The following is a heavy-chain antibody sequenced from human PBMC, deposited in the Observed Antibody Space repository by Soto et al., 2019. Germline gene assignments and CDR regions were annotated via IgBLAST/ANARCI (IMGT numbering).Heavy chain of an antibody. CDR3: ASPPVATGSGMDV. CDR1: GFTVSSNY. Sequence: EVQLVESGGGLIQPGGSLRLSCAASGFTVSSNYMSWVRQAPGKGLEWVSVIYTGGSTYYADSVKGRFTISRDNSKNTLYRQMNSLSAEDTAVYYCASPPVATGSGMDVWGQGTTVTVAS. D-gene: IGHD5-12*01. CDR2: IYTGGST. J-gene: IGHJ6*02. V-gene: IGHV3-53*01.